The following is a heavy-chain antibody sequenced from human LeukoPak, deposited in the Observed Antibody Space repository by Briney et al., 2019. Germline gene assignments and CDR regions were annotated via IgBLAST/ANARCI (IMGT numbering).Heavy chain of an antibody. CDR3: TKDGEYYDTSTDYYYYGMDV. V-gene: IGHV3-30*18. D-gene: IGHD3-9*01. CDR1: GFTFSSYG. CDR2: ISYDGSNK. J-gene: IGHJ6*02. Sequence: GGSLRLSCAASGFTFSSYGMHWVRQAPGKGLEWVAVISYDGSNKYYADSVKGRFTISRDNSKNTLYLQMNSLRAEDTAVYYCTKDGEYYDTSTDYYYYGMDVWGQGTTVTVSS.